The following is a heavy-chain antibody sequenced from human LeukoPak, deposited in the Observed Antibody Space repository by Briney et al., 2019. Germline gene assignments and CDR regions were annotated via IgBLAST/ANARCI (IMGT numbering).Heavy chain of an antibody. V-gene: IGHV3-30*18. CDR2: ISYDGSNK. CDR1: GFTFSSYG. D-gene: IGHD3-10*01. CDR3: AKDLVEVRGVIITQDYYYGMDV. Sequence: PGGSLRLSCAASGFTFSSYGMHWIRQAPGKGLEWVAVISYDGSNKYYADSVKGRFTISRDNSKNTLYLQMNSPRAEDTAVYYCAKDLVEVRGVIITQDYYYGMDVWGKGTTVTVSS. J-gene: IGHJ6*04.